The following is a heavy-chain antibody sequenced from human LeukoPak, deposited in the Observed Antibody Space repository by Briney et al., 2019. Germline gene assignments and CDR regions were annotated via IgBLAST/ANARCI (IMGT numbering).Heavy chain of an antibody. CDR3: AKSCYGTPVFDY. Sequence: GGSLRLSCAASGFTFSSYATSWVRQAPGKGLEWVSAISGSGGSTYYADSVKGRFTISRDNSKNTLYLQMNSLRAEDTAVYYCAKSCYGTPVFDYWGQGTLVTVSS. CDR1: GFTFSSYA. J-gene: IGHJ4*02. CDR2: ISGSGGST. D-gene: IGHD5-18*01. V-gene: IGHV3-23*01.